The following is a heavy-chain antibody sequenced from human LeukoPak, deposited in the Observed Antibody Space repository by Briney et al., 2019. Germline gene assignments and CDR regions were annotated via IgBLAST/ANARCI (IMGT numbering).Heavy chain of an antibody. D-gene: IGHD1-26*01. CDR3: SRGGYSGTYCFDY. J-gene: IGHJ4*02. CDR2: VWYDGTNI. CDR1: GFTFSTYG. Sequence: GGSLRLSCVASGFTFSTYGMHCVRQAPGKGLEWVAVVWYDGTNIHYVDSVKGRFTISRDNSKSTLYLQMNSLTAEDTAVYYCSRGGYSGTYCFDYWGQGTPVTVSS. V-gene: IGHV3-33*01.